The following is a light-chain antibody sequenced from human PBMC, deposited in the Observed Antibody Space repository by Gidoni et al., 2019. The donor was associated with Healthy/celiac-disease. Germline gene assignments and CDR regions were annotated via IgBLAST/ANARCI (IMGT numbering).Light chain of an antibody. CDR3: QQYDNLPRT. V-gene: IGKV1-33*01. J-gene: IGKJ4*01. CDR2: DAS. Sequence: DIQMTQSPSSLSASVGDRVTTTCQANQDISNYLNWYQQKPGKAPKLLIYDASNLETGIPSRFSGSGSGTDFTFTISRLQPEDIATYYCQQYDNLPRTFGGGTKVEIK. CDR1: QDISNY.